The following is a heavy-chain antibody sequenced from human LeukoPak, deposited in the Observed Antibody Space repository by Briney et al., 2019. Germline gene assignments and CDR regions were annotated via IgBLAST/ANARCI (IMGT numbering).Heavy chain of an antibody. CDR2: IGTAGDT. Sequence: GGSLRLSCAASGFTLSNFAMHWVRQATGKGLEWVSAIGTAGDTFYPGSVKGRFTISRENAKNSLYLQMNNLRAEDTAVYYCARQMTPHGDFDYWGQGTLVTVSS. CDR3: ARQMTPHGDFDY. V-gene: IGHV3-13*01. D-gene: IGHD3-16*01. CDR1: GFTLSNFA. J-gene: IGHJ4*02.